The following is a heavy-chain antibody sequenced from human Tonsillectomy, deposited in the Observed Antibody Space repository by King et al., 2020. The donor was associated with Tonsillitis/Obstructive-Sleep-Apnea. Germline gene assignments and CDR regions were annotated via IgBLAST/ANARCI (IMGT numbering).Heavy chain of an antibody. V-gene: IGHV2-26*01. D-gene: IGHD2-15*01. CDR2: IFSNDEK. J-gene: IGHJ5*02. CDR3: ARLVVEGETWFDP. CDR1: GVSLSNARMG. Sequence: TLKESGPVLVQPTETLTLTCTVSGVSLSNARMGVSWIRDPPRKALEWLAHIFSNDEKSYNTSLKSRLTISKDTSKSQVVLTMTNMDPVDTATYYCARLVVEGETWFDPWGQGTLVTVSS.